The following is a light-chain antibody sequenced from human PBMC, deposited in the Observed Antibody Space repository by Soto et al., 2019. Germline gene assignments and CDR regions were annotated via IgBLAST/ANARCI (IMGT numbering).Light chain of an antibody. CDR2: RAS. CDR1: QSINSN. J-gene: IGKJ4*01. V-gene: IGKV3-20*01. CDR3: QQYGSSPLT. Sequence: TQSPASLSVSPRGIATLSFRASQSINSNLAWYQQQPGQAPRLLIYRASTRATGIPDRFSGSGSGTDFTLTISRLEAEDFAVYYCQQYGSSPLTFGGGTKVDIK.